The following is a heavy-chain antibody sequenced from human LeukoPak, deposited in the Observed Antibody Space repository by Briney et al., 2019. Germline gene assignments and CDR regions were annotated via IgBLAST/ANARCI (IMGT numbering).Heavy chain of an antibody. V-gene: IGHV3-30-3*01. CDR1: GFTFSTYA. CDR3: AKDIVVVVAGGYFDY. J-gene: IGHJ4*02. Sequence: GGSLRLSCAASGFTFSTYALHWVRQAPGKGLEWVAAIKYDGSKTHYADSVKGRFTISRDNSKDTLYLQMNSLRADDTAVYYCAKDIVVVVAGGYFDYWGQGTLVTVSS. CDR2: IKYDGSKT. D-gene: IGHD2-15*01.